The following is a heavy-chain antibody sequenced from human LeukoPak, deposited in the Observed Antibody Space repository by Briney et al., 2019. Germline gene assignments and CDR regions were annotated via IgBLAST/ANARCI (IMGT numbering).Heavy chain of an antibody. CDR3: AKDSNGWYQRGSNYFDY. D-gene: IGHD6-19*01. Sequence: GGSLRLSCAASGLTGSHNYVSWVRQAPGKGLEWVSTISGSGSSTYYVDSVKGRFTISRDNSKNTLYLQMNSLRAEDTAEYYCAKDSNGWYQRGSNYFDYWGQGTLVTVSS. V-gene: IGHV3-23*01. CDR2: ISGSGSST. J-gene: IGHJ4*02. CDR1: GLTGSHNY.